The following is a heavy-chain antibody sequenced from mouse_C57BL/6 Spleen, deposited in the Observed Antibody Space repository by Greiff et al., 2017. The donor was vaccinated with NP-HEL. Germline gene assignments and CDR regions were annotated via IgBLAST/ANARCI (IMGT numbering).Heavy chain of an antibody. Sequence: VKLQQSGAELARPGASVKMSCKASGYTFTSYTMHWVKQRPGQGLEWIGYINPSSGYTKYNQKFKDKATLTADKSSSTAYVQLSSLTSEDSAVYDCARWAGSSPYYAMDYWGQGTSVTVSS. CDR1: GYTFTSYT. CDR3: ARWAGSSPYYAMDY. D-gene: IGHD1-1*01. CDR2: INPSSGYT. V-gene: IGHV1-4*01. J-gene: IGHJ4*01.